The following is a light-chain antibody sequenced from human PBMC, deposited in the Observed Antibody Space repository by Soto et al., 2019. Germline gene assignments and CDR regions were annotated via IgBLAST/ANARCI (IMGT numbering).Light chain of an antibody. Sequence: DIQMTQSPSSLSASVGDRVTITCQARQDVRKYLSWYQQKARKAPKLLIYDASNLETGVPSRFSGSGSGTEFTFTISSLQPEDIATYYCQQRHNLPHTFGPGTKVDIK. CDR2: DAS. J-gene: IGKJ3*01. CDR1: QDVRKY. CDR3: QQRHNLPHT. V-gene: IGKV1-33*01.